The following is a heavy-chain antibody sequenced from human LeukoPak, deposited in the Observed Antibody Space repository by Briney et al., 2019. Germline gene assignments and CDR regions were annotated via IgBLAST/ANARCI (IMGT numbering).Heavy chain of an antibody. D-gene: IGHD2-21*01. CDR1: GFTFSTYW. CDR3: ARGGGYQLLI. V-gene: IGHV3-74*01. CDR2: IIPDGSIT. J-gene: IGHJ4*01. Sequence: GGSLRLSCAASGFTFSTYWMHWVRQTPGKGLVWVSRIIPDGSITNYADSMKGRFTISRDNAKNTLYLQMSSLKAEDTAVYYCARGGGYQLLIWGQGTLVTVSS.